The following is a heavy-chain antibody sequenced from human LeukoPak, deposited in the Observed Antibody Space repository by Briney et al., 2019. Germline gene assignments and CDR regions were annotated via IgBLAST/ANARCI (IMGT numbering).Heavy chain of an antibody. D-gene: IGHD6-19*01. CDR3: ARARSGWSFFDY. V-gene: IGHV1-18*01. Sequence: ASVKVSYKGSGYAFTSYGISWVRQAPGQGLQLMGWISTYNGNTNYAQRLQGRVTMTTATSTSTAYMELRSLRSDDTAVYYCARARSGWSFFDYWGQGTLVTVSS. CDR1: GYAFTSYG. J-gene: IGHJ4*02. CDR2: ISTYNGNT.